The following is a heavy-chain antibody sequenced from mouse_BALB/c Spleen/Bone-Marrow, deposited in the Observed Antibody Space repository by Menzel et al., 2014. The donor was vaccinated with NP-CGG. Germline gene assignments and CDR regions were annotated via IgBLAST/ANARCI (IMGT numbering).Heavy chain of an antibody. V-gene: IGHV14-3*02. CDR3: ARGGTTATWYFDV. CDR2: IDLANGNT. CDR1: GFNIKDTY. J-gene: IGHJ1*01. Sequence: EVKLVESGAELVKPGASVKLSCTASGFNIKDTYMHWVKQRPEQGLEWIGRIDLANGNTKYDPKFQGKATITADTSSNTAYLQLSSLTSEDTAVYYCARGGTTATWYFDVWGAGTTVTVSS. D-gene: IGHD1-2*01.